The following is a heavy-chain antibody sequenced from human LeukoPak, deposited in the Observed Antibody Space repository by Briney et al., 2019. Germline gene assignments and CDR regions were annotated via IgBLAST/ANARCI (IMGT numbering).Heavy chain of an antibody. CDR3: AKSRWLQSPAFDY. CDR2: ISGSGGRP. J-gene: IGHJ4*02. CDR1: GFTFSSYA. D-gene: IGHD5-24*01. Sequence: PGGSLRLSCAASGFTFSSYAMSWVRQAPGKGLEWVSAISGSGGRPYYADSVKGRFTISRDNSKNTLYLQMDSLRAEGTAVYYCAKSRWLQSPAFDYWGQGTLVTVSS. V-gene: IGHV3-23*01.